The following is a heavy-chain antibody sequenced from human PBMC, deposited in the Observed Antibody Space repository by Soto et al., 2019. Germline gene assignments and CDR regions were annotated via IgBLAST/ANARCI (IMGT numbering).Heavy chain of an antibody. D-gene: IGHD5-12*01. V-gene: IGHV4-59*01. J-gene: IGHJ4*02. CDR2: IYYSGST. CDR3: ARSYMATIDY. Sequence: SETLSLTCTVSGGSISSYYWSWIRQPPGKGLEWIGYIYYSGSTNYNPSLKSRVTISVDTSKNQFSLKLSSVTAADTAVYYCARSYMATIDYWGQGTLVTVSS. CDR1: GGSISSYY.